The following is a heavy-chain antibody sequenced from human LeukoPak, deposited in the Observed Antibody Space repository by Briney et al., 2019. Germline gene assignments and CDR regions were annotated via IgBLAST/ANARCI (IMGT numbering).Heavy chain of an antibody. V-gene: IGHV4-39*07. CDR1: GGSISGSSYY. D-gene: IGHD3-10*01. J-gene: IGHJ5*02. CDR3: ARLRGDEFSWFDP. Sequence: SETLSLTCTVSGGSISGSSYYWSWIRQPPGKGLEWIGEINHSGSTNYNPSLKSRVTISVDTSKNQFSLKLSSVTAADTAVYYCARLRGDEFSWFDPWGQGTLVTVSS. CDR2: INHSGST.